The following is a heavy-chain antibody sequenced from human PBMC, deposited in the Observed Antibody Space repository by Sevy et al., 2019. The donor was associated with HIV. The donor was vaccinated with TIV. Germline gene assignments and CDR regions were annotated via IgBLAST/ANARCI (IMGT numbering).Heavy chain of an antibody. CDR3: ARGYCSSTSCYTSHWFDP. V-gene: IGHV4-34*01. CDR1: GGSFSGYY. CDR2: INHSGST. D-gene: IGHD2-2*02. Sequence: SETLSLTCAVYGGSFSGYYWSWIRQPPGKGLEWIGEINHSGSTNYNPSLKSRVTISVDTSKNQFSLQLSSVTAADPAVYYCARGYCSSTSCYTSHWFDPWGQGTLVTVSS. J-gene: IGHJ5*02.